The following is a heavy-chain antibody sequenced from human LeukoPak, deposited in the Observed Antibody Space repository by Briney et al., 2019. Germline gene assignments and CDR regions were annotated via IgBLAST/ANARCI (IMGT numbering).Heavy chain of an antibody. V-gene: IGHV3-53*01. CDR2: IYSGGST. J-gene: IGHJ4*02. D-gene: IGHD1-26*01. CDR3: ARDLSLVGATDY. CDR1: GFTFSDYY. Sequence: GGSLRLSCAASGFTFSDYYMSWIRQAPGKGLEWVSVIYSGGSTYYADSVKGRFTISRDNSKNTLYLQMNSLRAEDTAVYYCARDLSLVGATDYWGQGTLVTVSS.